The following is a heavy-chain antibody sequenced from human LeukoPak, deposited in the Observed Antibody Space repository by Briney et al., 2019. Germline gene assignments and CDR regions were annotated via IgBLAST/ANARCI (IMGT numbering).Heavy chain of an antibody. V-gene: IGHV3-21*06. CDR1: GFTFNNYA. J-gene: IGHJ5*02. CDR3: ANTVAGWDHDS. CDR2: ISASRRYI. D-gene: IGHD6-19*01. Sequence: GGSLRLSCVASGFTFNNYAMHWVRQAPGKGLEWVSYISASRRYINYADSVKGRFTISRDNAKNALYLQMNSLRAEDTGIYFCANTVAGWDHDSWGQGTLVTVSS.